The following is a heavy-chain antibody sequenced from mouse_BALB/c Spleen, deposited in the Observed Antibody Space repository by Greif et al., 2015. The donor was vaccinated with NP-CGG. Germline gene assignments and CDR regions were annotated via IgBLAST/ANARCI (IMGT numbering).Heavy chain of an antibody. Sequence: VKLQESGAELVKPGASVKLSCKASGYTFTSYYMYWVKQRPGQGLEWIGEINPSNGGTNFNEKYKSKATLTVDKSSSTAYMQLSSLTSEDSAVYYCTRSDGYYWYFDVWGAGTTVTVSS. CDR1: GYTFTSYY. V-gene: IGHV1S81*02. J-gene: IGHJ1*01. CDR3: TRSDGYYWYFDV. CDR2: INPSNGGT. D-gene: IGHD2-3*01.